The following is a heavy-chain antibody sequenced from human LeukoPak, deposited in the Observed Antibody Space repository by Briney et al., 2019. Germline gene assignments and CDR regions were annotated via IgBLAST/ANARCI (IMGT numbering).Heavy chain of an antibody. V-gene: IGHV3-72*01. J-gene: IGHJ4*02. D-gene: IGHD6-13*01. CDR2: IRNKANSYTT. Sequence: GGSLRLSCAASGFTFSDHYMDWVRQAPGKGLKWVGRIRNKANSYTTEYAASVKGRFTISRDDSKNSLYLQMNGLKTEDTAVYYCARGGSSSSWYPFDYWGQGTLVTVSS. CDR1: GFTFSDHY. CDR3: ARGGSSSSWYPFDY.